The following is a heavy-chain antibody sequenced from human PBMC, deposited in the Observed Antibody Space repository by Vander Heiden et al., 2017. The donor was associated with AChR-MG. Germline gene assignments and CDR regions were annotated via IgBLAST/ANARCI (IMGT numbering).Heavy chain of an antibody. CDR1: GGSISSYY. V-gene: IGHV4-4*07. CDR2: IYTSGST. D-gene: IGHD3-22*01. Sequence: QVQLQESGPGLVKPSETLSLTCTVSGGSISSYYWSWIRQPAGKGLEWIGRIYTSGSTNYNPSLKSRVTMSVDTSKNQFSLKLSSVTAADTAVYYCARGKYYYDSSGPDAFDIWGQGTMVTVSS. J-gene: IGHJ3*02. CDR3: ARGKYYYDSSGPDAFDI.